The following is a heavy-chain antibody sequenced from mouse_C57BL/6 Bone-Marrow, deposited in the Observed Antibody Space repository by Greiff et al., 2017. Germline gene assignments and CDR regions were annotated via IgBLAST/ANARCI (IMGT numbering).Heavy chain of an antibody. D-gene: IGHD1-1*01. V-gene: IGHV7-1*01. CDR2: SRNKANDYTT. CDR3: ARDYYYGSNW. CDR1: GFTFSDFY. J-gene: IGHJ2*01. Sequence: EVKVVESGGGLVQSGRSLRLSCATSGFTFSDFYMEWVRQAPGKGLEWIAASRNKANDYTTEYSASVKGRFIVSRDTSQSILYRQMHALRAEDTAIYYCARDYYYGSNWWGQGTTLTVSS.